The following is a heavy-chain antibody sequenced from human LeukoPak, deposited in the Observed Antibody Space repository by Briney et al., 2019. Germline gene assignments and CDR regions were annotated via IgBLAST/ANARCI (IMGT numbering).Heavy chain of an antibody. V-gene: IGHV3-53*01. CDR3: ARESAPGIAVD. J-gene: IGHJ4*02. Sequence: PGGSLSLSCAASGFPVSSNYMSWVRQAPGKGLEWVSVIYSGGSTYYADSVKGRFTISRDNSKNTLYLQMNSLRAEDTAVYYCARESAPGIAVDWGRGTLVTVSS. D-gene: IGHD6-19*01. CDR2: IYSGGST. CDR1: GFPVSSNY.